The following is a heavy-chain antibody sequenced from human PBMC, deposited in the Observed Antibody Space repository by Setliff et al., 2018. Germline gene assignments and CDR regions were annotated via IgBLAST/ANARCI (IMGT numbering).Heavy chain of an antibody. CDR3: ARFGGSCSSSSCYASDL. Sequence: GASVKVSCKASGYTFTNFGFHWLRQAPGQGLEWMAMIITSTGKTSYAQKFQGRVTVTTDTYTGTGYMELRNQRSDDTAMYFCARFGGSCSSSSCYASDLWGQGTMVTVSS. V-gene: IGHV1-18*01. CDR2: IITSTGKT. D-gene: IGHD2-2*01. CDR1: GYTFTNFG. J-gene: IGHJ3*01.